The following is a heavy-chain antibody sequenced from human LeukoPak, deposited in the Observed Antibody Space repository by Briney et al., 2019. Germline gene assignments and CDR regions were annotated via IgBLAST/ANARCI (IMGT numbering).Heavy chain of an antibody. J-gene: IGHJ6*02. Sequence: PGGSLRLSCAASGFTFSSYGMHWVRQAPGKGLEWVAVISYDGSNKYYADSVEGRFTISRDNSKNTLYLQMNSLRAEDTAVYYCAKCLMHYDFWSGSPHGMDVWGQGTTVTVSS. D-gene: IGHD3-3*01. CDR1: GFTFSSYG. V-gene: IGHV3-30*18. CDR3: AKCLMHYDFWSGSPHGMDV. CDR2: ISYDGSNK.